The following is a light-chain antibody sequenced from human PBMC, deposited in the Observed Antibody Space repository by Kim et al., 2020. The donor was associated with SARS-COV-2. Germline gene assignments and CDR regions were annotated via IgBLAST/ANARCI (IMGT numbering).Light chain of an antibody. V-gene: IGKV1-5*01. CDR2: DAS. CDR1: QGISSW. CDR3: QQYNSYPYT. Sequence: ASVGDRVTITCRASQGISSWLAWYQQKPGKAPKLLIYDASSLESGVPSRFSGSGSGTEFTLTISSLQPDDFATYYCQQYNSYPYTFGQGTKLEI. J-gene: IGKJ2*01.